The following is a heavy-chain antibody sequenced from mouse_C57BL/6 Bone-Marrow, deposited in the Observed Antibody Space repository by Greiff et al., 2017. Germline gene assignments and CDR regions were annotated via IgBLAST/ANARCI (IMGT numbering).Heavy chain of an antibody. D-gene: IGHD2-5*01. J-gene: IGHJ4*01. V-gene: IGHV5-16*01. Sequence: DVKLVESEGGLVQPGSSMKLSCTASGFTFSDYYMAWVRQVPEKGLEWVANINYDGSSTYYLDSLKSRFIISRDNAKNILYLQMCSLKSEDTATYYCARGSNYGYAMDYWGQGTSVTVSS. CDR2: INYDGSST. CDR3: ARGSNYGYAMDY. CDR1: GFTFSDYY.